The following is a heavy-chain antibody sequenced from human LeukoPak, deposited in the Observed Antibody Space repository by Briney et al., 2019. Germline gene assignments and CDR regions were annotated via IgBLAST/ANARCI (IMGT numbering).Heavy chain of an antibody. J-gene: IGHJ4*02. CDR3: ARAGSFWHYVY. V-gene: IGHV3-7*01. CDR2: IKQDGSEK. Sequence: GGSLRLSCVASGFTFSGFWMSWVRQTPGKGLEWVANIKQDGSEKYYVDSVKGRFTISRDNAKNSLSLQMNSLRVEDTAVYYCARAGSFWHYVYWGQGTLVTVSS. D-gene: IGHD1-7*01. CDR1: GFTFSGFW.